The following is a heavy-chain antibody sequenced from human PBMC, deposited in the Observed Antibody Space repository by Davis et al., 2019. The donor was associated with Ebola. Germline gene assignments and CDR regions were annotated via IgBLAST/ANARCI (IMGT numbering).Heavy chain of an antibody. J-gene: IGHJ6*02. CDR1: GGTFSSYT. V-gene: IGHV1-69*02. CDR3: ASGHIAAAGTRGYYGMDV. D-gene: IGHD6-13*01. CDR2: IIPILGIS. Sequence: SVKVSCKASGGTFSSYTISWVRQAPGQGLEWMGRIIPILGISNYAQKFQGRVPITADKSTSTAYMELSSLRSEDTAVYYCASGHIAAAGTRGYYGMDVWGQGTTVTVSS.